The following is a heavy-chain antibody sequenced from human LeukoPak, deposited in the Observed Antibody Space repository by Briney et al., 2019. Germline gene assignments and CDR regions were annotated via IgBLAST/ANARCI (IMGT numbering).Heavy chain of an antibody. Sequence: PGGSLRLSCAASGFTFSSFEMNWVRQAPGEGLEWVSYISSSGGTVYYADSVKGRFTISRDNAKSSLYLQMNSLRAEDTGVYYCARAGYYYGSGPVFDYWGQGTLVTVSS. J-gene: IGHJ4*02. CDR2: ISSSGGTV. D-gene: IGHD3-10*01. CDR3: ARAGYYYGSGPVFDY. CDR1: GFTFSSFE. V-gene: IGHV3-48*03.